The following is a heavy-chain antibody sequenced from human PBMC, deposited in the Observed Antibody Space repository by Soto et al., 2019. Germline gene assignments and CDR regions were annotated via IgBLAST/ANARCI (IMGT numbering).Heavy chain of an antibody. CDR3: AIESRDRGY. CDR2: INTGNGNA. V-gene: IGHV1-3*04. CDR1: GYTFTTYA. J-gene: IGHJ4*02. Sequence: QVQLVQSGAEVKKPGASVKVSCKASGYTFTTYAMHWVRQAPGQRLEWMGWINTGNGNAKYSQKFQGRRTISRDTSESTAYMELSSLRSEDRAVEYGAIESRDRGYWGQGTLVTVSS. D-gene: IGHD3-10*01.